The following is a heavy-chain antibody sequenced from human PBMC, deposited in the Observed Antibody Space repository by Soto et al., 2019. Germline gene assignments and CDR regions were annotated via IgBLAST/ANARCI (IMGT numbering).Heavy chain of an antibody. CDR3: ARDLHRYTSGSVPCGY. J-gene: IGHJ4*02. CDR2: INTGYGTA. Sequence: RASVKVSCKASGYTFTRYGMHWVRQAPGERPEWMGWINTGYGTAEYSQKFQGRVTITRDASASLVYMELSSLRSQDTAVYYCARDLHRYTSGSVPCGYWGQGTLVTVSS. CDR1: GYTFTRYG. D-gene: IGHD6-19*01. V-gene: IGHV1-3*04.